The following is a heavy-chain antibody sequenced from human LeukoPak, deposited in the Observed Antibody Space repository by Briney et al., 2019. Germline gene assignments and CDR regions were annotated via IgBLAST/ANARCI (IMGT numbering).Heavy chain of an antibody. CDR2: IYGGDST. Sequence: GGSLRLSCAASGFTVSTSYMTWVRQAPGKGLEWVSVIYGGDSTHYADSVKGRFTISRDNSKNTLYLQMNSLRAEDTAVYYCARDRIAVAGEDYYYYYGMDVWGQGTTVTVSS. V-gene: IGHV3-66*01. CDR1: GFTVSTSY. CDR3: ARDRIAVAGEDYYYYYGMDV. D-gene: IGHD6-19*01. J-gene: IGHJ6*02.